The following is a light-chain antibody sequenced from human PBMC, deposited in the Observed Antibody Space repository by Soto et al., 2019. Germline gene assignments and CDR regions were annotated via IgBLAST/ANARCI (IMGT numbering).Light chain of an antibody. Sequence: EIVMTQSPATLSVSPGERATLSCRASLRISNNLAWYQQKPGQAPRLLIHGATTRATGIPARFSGSGSGTDFTLTISSLEPEDFAVYYCQQRRTFGQGTKVDIK. CDR2: GAT. CDR1: LRISNN. V-gene: IGKV3-15*01. J-gene: IGKJ1*01. CDR3: QQRRT.